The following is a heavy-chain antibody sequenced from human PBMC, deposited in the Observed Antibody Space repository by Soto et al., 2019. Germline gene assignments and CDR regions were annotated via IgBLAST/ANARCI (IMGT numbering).Heavy chain of an antibody. CDR1: GYTFTSYA. V-gene: IGHV1-3*01. Sequence: QVQLVQSGAEVKKPGASVKVSCKASGYTFTSYAMHWVRQAPGQRLEWMGWINAGNGNTKYSQKFQGRVTITRDTSASTAYMELSSRRSEDTAVYYCARGYGDYVGWFDPWGQGTLVTVSS. CDR2: INAGNGNT. CDR3: ARGYGDYVGWFDP. D-gene: IGHD4-17*01. J-gene: IGHJ5*02.